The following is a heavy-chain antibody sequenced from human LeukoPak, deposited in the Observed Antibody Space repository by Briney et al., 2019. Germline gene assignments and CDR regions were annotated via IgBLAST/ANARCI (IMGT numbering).Heavy chain of an antibody. CDR1: GGTFSSYA. CDR2: ISAYNGNT. J-gene: IGHJ4*02. CDR3: ARDKAVAGNPFDY. Sequence: GASVKVSCKASGGTFSSYAISWVRQAPGQGLEWMGWISAYNGNTNYAQKLQGRVTMTTDTSTSAAYMELRSLRSDDTAVYYCARDKAVAGNPFDYWGQGTLVTVSS. V-gene: IGHV1-18*01. D-gene: IGHD6-19*01.